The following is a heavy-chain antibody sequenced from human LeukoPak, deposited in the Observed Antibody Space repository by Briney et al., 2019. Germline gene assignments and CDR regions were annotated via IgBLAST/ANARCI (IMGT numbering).Heavy chain of an antibody. V-gene: IGHV3-11*04. CDR1: GFTFSDYY. J-gene: IGHJ6*03. Sequence: PGGSLRLSCAASGFTFSDYYMTWIRQAPGKGLEWVSHISSSDNSDSTIHYADSVKGRFTNSRDHAKSSLYLQMNSLGAEDTAVYYCARLRRYCSTSTCQYYYYYMDVWGKGTTVTVSS. D-gene: IGHD2-2*01. CDR2: ISSSDNSDSTI. CDR3: ARLRRYCSTSTCQYYYYYMDV.